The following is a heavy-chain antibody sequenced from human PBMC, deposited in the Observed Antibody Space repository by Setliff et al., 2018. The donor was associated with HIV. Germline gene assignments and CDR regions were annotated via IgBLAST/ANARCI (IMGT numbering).Heavy chain of an antibody. CDR1: GGSLSDYY. Sequence: PSETLSLTCGVYGGSLSDYYWSWIRQPPGKGLEWIGEINHSGSSNYNPSLKSRVTVSVDTPENQFSLKLSSVTAADTAVYYCARTMGVTYFDYWGQGTLVTVSS. J-gene: IGHJ4*02. CDR2: INHSGSS. CDR3: ARTMGVTYFDY. D-gene: IGHD1-26*01. V-gene: IGHV4-34*01.